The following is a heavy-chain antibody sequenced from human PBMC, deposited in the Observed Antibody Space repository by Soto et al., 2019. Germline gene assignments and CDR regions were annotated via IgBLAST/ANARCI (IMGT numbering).Heavy chain of an antibody. CDR2: ISGSGGGT. CDR1: GFTFSSYA. D-gene: IGHD2-15*01. Sequence: EVQLLESGGGLVQPGGSLRLSCAASGFTFSSYAMTWVRQAPGKGLEWVSAISGSGGGTYYADSVKGRFTISRDNSKNTLYLQVNSLRAEDTAVYYCAKCSLGRIYYYYYMDVWGKGTTVTVSS. CDR3: AKCSLGRIYYYYYMDV. V-gene: IGHV3-23*01. J-gene: IGHJ6*03.